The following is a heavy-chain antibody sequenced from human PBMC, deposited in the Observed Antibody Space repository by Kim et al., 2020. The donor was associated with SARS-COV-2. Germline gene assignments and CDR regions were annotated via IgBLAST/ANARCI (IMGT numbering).Heavy chain of an antibody. CDR2: INHSGST. D-gene: IGHD6-6*01. Sequence: SETLSLTCAVYGGSFSGYYWSWIRQPPGKGLEWIGEINHSGSTNYNPSLKSRVTISVDTSKNQFSLKLSSVTAADTAVYYCARGFGIAARPSDYWGQGTL. J-gene: IGHJ4*02. CDR1: GGSFSGYY. CDR3: ARGFGIAARPSDY. V-gene: IGHV4-34*01.